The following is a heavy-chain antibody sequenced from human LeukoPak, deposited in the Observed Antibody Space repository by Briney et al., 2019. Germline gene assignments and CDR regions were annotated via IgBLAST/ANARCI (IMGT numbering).Heavy chain of an antibody. V-gene: IGHV4-59*12. CDR1: GGSISSYY. CDR3: ARDARTTPAYFDY. J-gene: IGHJ4*02. Sequence: PSETLSLTCTVSGGSISSYYWSWIRQPPGKGLEWIGYIYYSGSTNYNPSLKSRVTISVDTSKNQFSLKLSSVTAADTAVYYCARDARTTPAYFDYWGQGTLVTVSS. CDR2: IYYSGST. D-gene: IGHD4-17*01.